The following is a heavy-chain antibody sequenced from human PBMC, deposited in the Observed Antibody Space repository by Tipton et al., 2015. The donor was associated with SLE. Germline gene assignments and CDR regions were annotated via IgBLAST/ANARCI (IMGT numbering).Heavy chain of an antibody. D-gene: IGHD3-16*01. CDR3: ARKRLPDLDFDL. CDR2: IYYRGST. CDR1: GGSISSGGYY. Sequence: TLSLTCTVSGGSISSGGYYWSWIRQHPGKGLEWIGYIYYRGSTYYNPSLKSRVTISIDTSKNQFSLKLSSVTAADTAVYYCARKRLPDLDFDLWGRGTLVTVSS. V-gene: IGHV4-31*03. J-gene: IGHJ2*01.